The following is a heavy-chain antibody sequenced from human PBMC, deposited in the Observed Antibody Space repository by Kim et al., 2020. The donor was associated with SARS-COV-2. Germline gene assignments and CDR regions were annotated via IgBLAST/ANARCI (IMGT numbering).Heavy chain of an antibody. CDR2: ISADSGNT. CDR1: GYTFTKYA. V-gene: IGHV1-3*01. CDR3: ARRDLELWFHGMDV. D-gene: IGHD3-10*01. Sequence: ASVKVSCKASGYTFTKYALHWVRQAPGQRPEWTGWISADSGNTKYSHKFQGRLTFSRDTSATTVYMELRSLRSDDTAVYYCARRDLELWFHGMDVWGQGTAIAVSS. J-gene: IGHJ6*02.